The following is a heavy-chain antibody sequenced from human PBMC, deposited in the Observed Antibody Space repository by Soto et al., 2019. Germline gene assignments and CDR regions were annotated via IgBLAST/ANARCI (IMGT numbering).Heavy chain of an antibody. CDR2: ISATSAKI. Sequence: EVQLVESGGGLVQPGGSLRLSCAASGFKFNYYAMNWVRQVPGKGLEWVSYISATSAKIDYADSVKGRFTISRDNARNSLYLQMNSLRDEDTAVYHCAADSIYGSHWVSHFDQWGRGTLVTVSS. J-gene: IGHJ4*02. D-gene: IGHD3-3*01. V-gene: IGHV3-48*02. CDR1: GFKFNYYA. CDR3: AADSIYGSHWVSHFDQ.